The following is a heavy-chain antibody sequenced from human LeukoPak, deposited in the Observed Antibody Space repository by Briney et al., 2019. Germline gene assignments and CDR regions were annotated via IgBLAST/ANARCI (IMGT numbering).Heavy chain of an antibody. CDR1: GGSFSGYY. D-gene: IGHD2-2*01. Sequence: SETLSLTCAVYGGSFSGYYWSWIRQPPGKGLEWIGEINHSGSTIYNPSLKSRVTISVDTSKNQFSLKLSSVTAADTAVYYCARGRCSSTSCSKINWFDPWGQGTLVTVSS. CDR2: INHSGST. V-gene: IGHV4-34*01. J-gene: IGHJ5*02. CDR3: ARGRCSSTSCSKINWFDP.